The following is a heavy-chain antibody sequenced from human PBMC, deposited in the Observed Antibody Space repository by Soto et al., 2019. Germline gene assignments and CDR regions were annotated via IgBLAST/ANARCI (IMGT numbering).Heavy chain of an antibody. D-gene: IGHD2-21*01. V-gene: IGHV2-5*02. Sequence: QITLKESGPTLVKPTQTLTLTCTFSGFSLRTGGVGVAWIRQPPGKALEWLAVIYWDDDKRYSPSLKTRLTIXKXXSKNQVVLTMTNMDPVDTATYFCAHTPFFGDKLDYWGQGTLVIVSS. J-gene: IGHJ4*02. CDR2: IYWDDDK. CDR3: AHTPFFGDKLDY. CDR1: GFSLRTGGVG.